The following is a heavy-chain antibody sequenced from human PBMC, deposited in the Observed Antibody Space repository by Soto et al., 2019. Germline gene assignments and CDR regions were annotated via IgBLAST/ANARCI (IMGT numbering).Heavy chain of an antibody. Sequence: PGGSLRLSCAASGFTFSSYWMSWVRQAPGKGLEWVANIKQDGSEKYYVDSVKGRFTISRDNAKNSLYLQMNSLRAEDTAVYYCAREEEYSSGWDYYYGMDVWGQGTTVTVSS. J-gene: IGHJ6*02. CDR3: AREEEYSSGWDYYYGMDV. CDR1: GFTFSSYW. D-gene: IGHD6-19*01. CDR2: IKQDGSEK. V-gene: IGHV3-7*01.